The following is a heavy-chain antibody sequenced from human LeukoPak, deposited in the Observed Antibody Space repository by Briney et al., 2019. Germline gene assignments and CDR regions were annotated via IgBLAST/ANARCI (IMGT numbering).Heavy chain of an antibody. J-gene: IGHJ3*02. CDR3: ARPIPHGYSSSWYSDAFDI. CDR1: GGSISSGDYY. CDR2: IYYSGST. D-gene: IGHD6-13*01. Sequence: SETLSLTCTVSGGSISSGDYYWSWIRQPPGKGLEWIGYIYYSGSTYYNPSLKSRVTISVDTSKNQFSLRLSSVTAADTAVYYCARPIPHGYSSSWYSDAFDIWGQGTMVTVSS. V-gene: IGHV4-30-4*01.